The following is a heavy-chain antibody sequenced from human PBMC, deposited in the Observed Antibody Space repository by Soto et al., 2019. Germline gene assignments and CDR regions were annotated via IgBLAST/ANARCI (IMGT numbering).Heavy chain of an antibody. CDR2: ISSSSSTI. V-gene: IGHV3-48*01. CDR3: ARDSSGSYHNDYFDY. D-gene: IGHD1-26*01. J-gene: IGHJ4*02. CDR1: GFTFSSYS. Sequence: EVQLVESGGGLVQPGGSLRLSCAASGFTFSSYSMNWVRQAPGKGLEWVSYISSSSSTIYYADSVKGRFTISRDNAKNSLYLQMNSLRAEDTVVYYCARDSSGSYHNDYFDYWGQGTLVTVSS.